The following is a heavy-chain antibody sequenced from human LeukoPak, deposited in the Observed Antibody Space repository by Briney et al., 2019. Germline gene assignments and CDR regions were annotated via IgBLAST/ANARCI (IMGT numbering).Heavy chain of an antibody. CDR1: GFTFSDYN. V-gene: IGHV3-11*01. D-gene: IGHD5-18*01. J-gene: IGHJ6*03. CDR2: ISRSGSTK. CDR3: ARGKWEIQLWFYYYYMDV. Sequence: GGSLRLSCAASGFTFSDYNMRWIRQAPGKGLEWVSSISRSGSTKYYADSVKGRFTISRDNAKNSLFLQMNSLRAEDTAVYYCARGKWEIQLWFYYYYMDVWGKGTTVTVSS.